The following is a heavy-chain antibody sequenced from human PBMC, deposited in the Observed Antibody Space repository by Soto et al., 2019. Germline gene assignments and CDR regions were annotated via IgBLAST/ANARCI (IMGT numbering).Heavy chain of an antibody. Sequence: PGGCLRLSCAASGFTFSASDMHCVRQATGKGLEWVAAIGTLHDTYYPDSVKGRFTISRENAKNSLYLRMNSLRAGDTAVYYCASQVTDRQAGGGWFDPRGQGTLVTVSS. CDR3: ASQVTDRQAGGGWFDP. V-gene: IGHV3-13*01. J-gene: IGHJ5*02. CDR1: GFTFSASD. D-gene: IGHD5-18*01. CDR2: IGTLHDT.